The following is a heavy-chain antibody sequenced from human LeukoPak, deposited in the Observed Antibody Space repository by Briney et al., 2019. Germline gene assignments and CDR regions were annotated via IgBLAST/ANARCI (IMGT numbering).Heavy chain of an antibody. V-gene: IGHV4-59*08. J-gene: IGHJ4*02. CDR3: ARHPNMVYYYDNSGYQPFDY. CDR2: IYYSGST. D-gene: IGHD3-22*01. CDR1: GGSISSYY. Sequence: PSETLSLTCTVSGGSISSYYWSWIRQPPGKGLEWIGYIYYSGSTNYNPSLKSRVTISVDTSKNQFSLKLSSVTAADTAVYYCARHPNMVYYYDNSGYQPFDYWGQGTLVTVSS.